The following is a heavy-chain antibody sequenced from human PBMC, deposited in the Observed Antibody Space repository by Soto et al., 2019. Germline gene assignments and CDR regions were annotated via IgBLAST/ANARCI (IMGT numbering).Heavy chain of an antibody. CDR2: IYWDDDK. Sequence: SGPTLVNPTQTLTLTCTFSGFSLSTSGVGVGWIRQPPGKALEWLALIYWDDDKRYSPSLKSRLTITKDTSKNQVVLTMTNMDPVDTATYYCAHLYYGESSGYYYVWAFDEWGQGNLVPVSS. CDR3: AHLYYGESSGYYYVWAFDE. V-gene: IGHV2-5*02. D-gene: IGHD3-22*01. J-gene: IGHJ4*02. CDR1: GFSLSTSGVG.